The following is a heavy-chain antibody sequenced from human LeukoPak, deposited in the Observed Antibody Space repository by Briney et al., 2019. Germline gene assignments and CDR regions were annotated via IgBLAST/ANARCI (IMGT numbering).Heavy chain of an antibody. CDR3: ARESPLGYDFWSGYDAFDI. D-gene: IGHD3-3*01. CDR1: GGSFSGYY. J-gene: IGHJ3*02. V-gene: IGHV4-34*01. CDR2: INHSGST. Sequence: SETLSLTCAVYGGSFSGYYWSWIRQPPGKGLEWIGEINHSGSTNYNPSLKSRVTISVDTSKNQFSLKLSSVTAADTAVYYCARESPLGYDFWSGYDAFDIWGQGTMVTVSS.